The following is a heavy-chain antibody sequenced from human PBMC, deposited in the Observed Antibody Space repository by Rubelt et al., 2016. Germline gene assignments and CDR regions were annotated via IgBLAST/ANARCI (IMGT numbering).Heavy chain of an antibody. CDR2: IKQDGSQN. CDR3: AAEPTIAVAGTARAYDAFDI. Sequence: EVQLVESGGALVKPDESLRLSCAASGFTFINAWMNWVRQAPGKGLEWVANIKQDGSQNYYADSVKGRFTISRDNSKNKLYLQMKSLSIEDTAVYYCAAEPTIAVAGTARAYDAFDIWGQGTMVTVSS. CDR1: GFTFINAW. J-gene: IGHJ3*02. D-gene: IGHD6-19*01. V-gene: IGHV3-7*01.